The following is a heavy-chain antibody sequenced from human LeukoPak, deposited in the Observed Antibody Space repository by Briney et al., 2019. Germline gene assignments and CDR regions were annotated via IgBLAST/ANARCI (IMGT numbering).Heavy chain of an antibody. CDR3: VSFYETY. CDR2: INSDGSWT. D-gene: IGHD2/OR15-2a*01. J-gene: IGHJ4*02. V-gene: IGHV3-74*01. Sequence: GGSLRLSCAASGNYWMHWVRQAPGKGLVWVSHINSDGSWTSYADSVKGRFTISKDNAKNTVYLQMNSLRAEDTVVYYCVSFYETYWGRGTLVTVSS. CDR1: GNYW.